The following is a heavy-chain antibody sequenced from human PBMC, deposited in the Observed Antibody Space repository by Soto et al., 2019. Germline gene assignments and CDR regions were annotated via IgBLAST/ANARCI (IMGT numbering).Heavy chain of an antibody. CDR3: AQGSSGWYERFDY. V-gene: IGHV3-23*01. D-gene: IGHD6-19*01. CDR2: ISGSGGST. CDR1: GFTFSSYA. Sequence: EVQLLESGGGLVQPGGSLRLSCAASGFTFSSYAMSWVRQAPGKGLEWVSAISGSGGSTYYADSVKGRFTISGDNSKKTLYLRRNSLRAEDTAVYYCAQGSSGWYERFDYWGQGTLVTVSS. J-gene: IGHJ4*02.